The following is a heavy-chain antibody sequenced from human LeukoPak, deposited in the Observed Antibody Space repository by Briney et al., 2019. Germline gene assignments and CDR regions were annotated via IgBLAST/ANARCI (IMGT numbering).Heavy chain of an antibody. Sequence: GGSLRLSCAASGFTFSNYWMYWVRQAPGKGLVWVSRINSDGSSTNYADSAKGRFTISRDNGKNTLYLQMNSLRVEDTAVYYCARGDVWFDPWGQGTLVTVSS. CDR2: INSDGSST. V-gene: IGHV3-74*01. CDR1: GFTFSNYW. CDR3: ARGDVWFDP. J-gene: IGHJ5*02.